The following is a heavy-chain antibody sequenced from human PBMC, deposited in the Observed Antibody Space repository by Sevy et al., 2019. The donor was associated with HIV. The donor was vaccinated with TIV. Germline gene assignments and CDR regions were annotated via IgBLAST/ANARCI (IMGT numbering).Heavy chain of an antibody. CDR3: ARYEEDTTLVNAFDI. V-gene: IGHV3-21*01. D-gene: IGHD5-18*01. CDR1: GFTFSNYI. CDR2: ISNSGTYI. Sequence: GGSLRLSCVASGFTFSNYIINWVRQAPGKGLEWVSSISNSGTYIYYADSVKGRFTISRDNAKNSLYLQMNSLRAEDTAVYYCARYEEDTTLVNAFDIWGKGTMVTVSS. J-gene: IGHJ3*02.